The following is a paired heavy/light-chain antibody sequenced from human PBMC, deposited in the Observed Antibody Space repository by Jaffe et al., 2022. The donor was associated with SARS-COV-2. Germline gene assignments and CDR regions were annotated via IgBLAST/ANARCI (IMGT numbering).Heavy chain of an antibody. CDR2: INPNSGGT. Sequence: QVQLVQSGAEVKKPGASLKVSCKASGYTFTVYHVHWVRQAPGQGLEWMGRINPNSGGTNTAQKFLGRVTMTRDTSISTAYMELSSLRSDDTAVYYCARGDNCSGGRCQSIDSWGQGTLVTVSS. V-gene: IGHV1-2*06. D-gene: IGHD2-15*01. J-gene: IGHJ4*02. CDR3: ARGDNCSGGRCQSIDS. CDR1: GYTFTVYH.
Light chain of an antibody. J-gene: IGKJ2*01. CDR2: LGS. CDR3: MQPLQPPYT. V-gene: IGKV2-28*01. Sequence: DIVMTQSPLSLPVTPGEPASISCRSSQSLLHSNGYNYLDWYLQKPGQSPQLLMYLGSNRASGVPDRFSGSGSGTDFTLKISRVEAGDVGVYYCMQPLQPPYTFGQGTKLEIK. CDR1: QSLLHSNGYNY.